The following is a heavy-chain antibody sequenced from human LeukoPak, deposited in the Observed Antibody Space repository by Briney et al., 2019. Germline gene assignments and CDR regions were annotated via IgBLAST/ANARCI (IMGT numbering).Heavy chain of an antibody. J-gene: IGHJ4*02. CDR3: ARDRSYDFWSGYSTPDY. V-gene: IGHV3-33*01. Sequence: GRSLRLSCAASGFTLSSYGMHWVRQAPGKGLEWVAVIWYDGSNKYYADSVKGRFTISRDNSKNTLHLQMNSLRAEDTAVYYCARDRSYDFWSGYSTPDYWGQGTLVTVSS. CDR1: GFTLSSYG. CDR2: IWYDGSNK. D-gene: IGHD3-3*01.